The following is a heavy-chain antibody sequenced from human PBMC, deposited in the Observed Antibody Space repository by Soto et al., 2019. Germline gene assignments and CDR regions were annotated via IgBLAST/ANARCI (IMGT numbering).Heavy chain of an antibody. V-gene: IGHV3-30*02. Sequence: GGSLRLSCEASGFTFRSYDMHWVRQPPGKGLEWVSGISWNGGDKYYGDSVKGRFTISRDNAKNTLDLQMSSLRAEDTAVYYCATAGYYYDSSGYAKAWDPGNLVIVSS. CDR1: GFTFRSYD. D-gene: IGHD3-22*01. J-gene: IGHJ5*02. CDR2: ISWNGGDK. CDR3: ATAGYYYDSSGYAKA.